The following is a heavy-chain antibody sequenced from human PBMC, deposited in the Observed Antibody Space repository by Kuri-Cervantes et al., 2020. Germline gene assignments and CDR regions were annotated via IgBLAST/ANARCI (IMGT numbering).Heavy chain of an antibody. D-gene: IGHD3-22*01. CDR1: GGTFSSYA. CDR3: ARAHYYDSSGYFLNYYGMDV. Sequence: SCKASGGTFSSYAMHWVRQAPGKGLEWVAVISYDGSNKYYADSVKGRFTISRDNSKNTLYLQMNSLRAEDTAVYYCARAHYYDSSGYFLNYYGMDVWGQGTTVTVSS. CDR2: ISYDGSNK. J-gene: IGHJ6*02. V-gene: IGHV3-30-3*01.